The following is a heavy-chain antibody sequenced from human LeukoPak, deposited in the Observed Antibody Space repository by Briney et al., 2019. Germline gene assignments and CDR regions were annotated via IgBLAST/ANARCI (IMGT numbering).Heavy chain of an antibody. J-gene: IGHJ5*02. CDR2: INPSGGST. D-gene: IGHD3-9*01. CDR3: ARGGPYYDILTGLSWFDP. CDR1: GYTFTSYY. Sequence: ASVKVSCKASGYTFTSYYIHWVRQAPGQGLEWMGIINPSGGSTSYAQKFQGRVTMTRDTSTSTVYMELSSLRSEDTAVYYCARGGPYYDILTGLSWFDPWGQGTLVTVSS. V-gene: IGHV1-46*01.